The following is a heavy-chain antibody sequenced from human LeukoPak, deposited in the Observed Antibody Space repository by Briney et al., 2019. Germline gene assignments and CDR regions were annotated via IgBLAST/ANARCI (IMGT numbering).Heavy chain of an antibody. CDR1: GFTFDDYA. V-gene: IGHV3-9*01. CDR2: ISWNSGSI. CDR3: AKDGNRYYYDSSGYPDY. D-gene: IGHD3-22*01. Sequence: PGGSLRLSCAASGFTFDDYAMHWVRQAPGKGLEWVSGISWNSGSIGYADSVKGRFTISRDNSKNTLYLQMNSLRAEDTAVYYCAKDGNRYYYDSSGYPDYWGQGTLVTVSS. J-gene: IGHJ4*02.